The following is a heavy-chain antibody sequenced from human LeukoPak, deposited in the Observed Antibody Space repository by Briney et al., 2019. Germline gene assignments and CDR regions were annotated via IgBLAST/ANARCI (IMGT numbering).Heavy chain of an antibody. Sequence: GGSLRLSCAASGFTFSSYWMSRVRQAPGKGLEWVANIKQDGSEKYYVDSAKGRFTISRDNAKNSLYLQMNSLRAEDTAVYYCARERYSSGWYIIDPWGQGTLVTVSS. CDR1: GFTFSSYW. CDR2: IKQDGSEK. V-gene: IGHV3-7*03. D-gene: IGHD6-19*01. CDR3: ARERYSSGWYIIDP. J-gene: IGHJ5*02.